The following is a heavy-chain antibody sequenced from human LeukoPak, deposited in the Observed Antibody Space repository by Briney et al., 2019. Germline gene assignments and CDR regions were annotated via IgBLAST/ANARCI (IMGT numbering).Heavy chain of an antibody. CDR3: AGGQGYLIQL. Sequence: GGSLRLSCVGSGITFSSYWMNWVRRAPGKGLEWVAIIKQDGSVAHYVDSVKGRLTISRDNAKNSLYLQINNLRAEDTAVYYCAGGQGYLIQLWGQGTLVTVSS. CDR1: GITFSSYW. D-gene: IGHD2-15*01. CDR2: IKQDGSVA. V-gene: IGHV3-7*01. J-gene: IGHJ4*02.